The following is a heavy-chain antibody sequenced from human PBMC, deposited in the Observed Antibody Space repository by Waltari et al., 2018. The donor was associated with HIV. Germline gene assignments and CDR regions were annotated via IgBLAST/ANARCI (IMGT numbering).Heavy chain of an antibody. J-gene: IGHJ4*01. CDR3: ARRDGGRAGYFDY. D-gene: IGHD1-26*01. CDR2: IFIGDSDT. Sequence: EVQLVQSGAEVKKPGESLQISCKGSGYNFTNYCIGWVRQTPEKGLEFMGMIFIGDSDTRDSRSFQVQVTGAGDKSDSTAYLQWGGLEVSDTAMYYCARRDGGRAGYFDYWGQGTLVTVS. CDR1: GYNFTNYC. V-gene: IGHV5-51*03.